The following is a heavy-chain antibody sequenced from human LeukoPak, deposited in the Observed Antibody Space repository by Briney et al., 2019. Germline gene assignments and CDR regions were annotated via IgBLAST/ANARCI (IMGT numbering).Heavy chain of an antibody. J-gene: IGHJ4*02. D-gene: IGHD3-10*01. CDR2: ISGSGGST. CDR1: GFTFSSYW. CDR3: AKDGVNYYYGSGSVVDY. Sequence: QPGGSLRLSCAASGFTFSSYWMSWVRQAPGKGLEWVSAISGSGGSTYYADSVKGRFTISRDNSKNTLYLQMNSLRAEDTAVYYCAKDGVNYYYGSGSVVDYWGQGTLVTVSS. V-gene: IGHV3-23*01.